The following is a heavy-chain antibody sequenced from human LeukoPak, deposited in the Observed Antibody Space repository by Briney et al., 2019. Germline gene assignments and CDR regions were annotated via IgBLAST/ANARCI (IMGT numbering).Heavy chain of an antibody. CDR1: GFTFSSFG. V-gene: IGHV3-7*05. CDR3: ARWAESNDY. CDR2: IKEDGSEK. J-gene: IGHJ4*02. Sequence: RARGSLRLSCAASGFTFSSFGMSWVRQAPGKGLEWVANIKEDGSEKYYVDSVEGRFTISRDNAKNSLYLQMNSLRAEDTAVYYCARWAESNDYWGQGTLVTVSS.